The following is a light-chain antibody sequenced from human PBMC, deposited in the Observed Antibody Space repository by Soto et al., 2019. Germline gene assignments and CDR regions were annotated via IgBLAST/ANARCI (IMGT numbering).Light chain of an antibody. J-gene: IGLJ3*02. V-gene: IGLV2-8*01. CDR3: SSYAGSNNWV. CDR1: SSDVGGYNY. CDR2: AVS. Sequence: QSALTQPPSASGSPGQSVTISCTGTSSDVGGYNYVSWYQQHPGKAPKLMIYAVSKRPSGVPDRFSGAKSGNTASLTVSRLQAEDEADYYCSSYAGSNNWVFGGGTKLTV.